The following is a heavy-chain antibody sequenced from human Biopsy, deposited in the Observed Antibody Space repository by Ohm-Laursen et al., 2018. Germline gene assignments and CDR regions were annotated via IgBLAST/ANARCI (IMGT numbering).Heavy chain of an antibody. V-gene: IGHV4-59*08. Sequence: GTLSLTCTVSDDSISNFYWTWIRQPPGQGLERIGHASYSGYTNHNPSLKSRVTISVDASKNHFSLNQRSVTAADTAGYSCARLGNFWNAEDGLDLWGLGTMVTVSS. CDR3: ARLGNFWNAEDGLDL. CDR1: DDSISNFY. J-gene: IGHJ3*01. CDR2: ASYSGYT. D-gene: IGHD3-3*01.